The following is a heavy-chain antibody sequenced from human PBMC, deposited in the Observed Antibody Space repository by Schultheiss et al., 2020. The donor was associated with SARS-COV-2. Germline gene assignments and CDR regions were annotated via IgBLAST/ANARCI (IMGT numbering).Heavy chain of an antibody. CDR3: ARISPNYGDYGLDY. J-gene: IGHJ4*02. CDR1: GFTFDDYA. V-gene: IGHV3-9*01. D-gene: IGHD4-17*01. CDR2: ISWNSGSI. Sequence: SLKISCAASGFTFDDYAMHWVRQAPGKGLEWVSGISWNSGSIGYADSVKGRFTISRDNAKNSLYLQMNSLRAEDTAVYYCARISPNYGDYGLDYWGQGTLVTVSS.